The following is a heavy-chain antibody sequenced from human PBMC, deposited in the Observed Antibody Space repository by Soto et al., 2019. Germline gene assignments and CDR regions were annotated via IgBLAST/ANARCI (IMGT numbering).Heavy chain of an antibody. D-gene: IGHD2-2*02. V-gene: IGHV3-23*01. CDR3: AKDAIPYNGRDDAFDL. CDR2: IGPTEAHAP. J-gene: IGHJ3*01. CDR1: GYPFGDYA. Sequence: GGSLRLSCVASGYPFGDYAMRWVRQAPGKGLEWVSAIGPTEAHAPAYAASVKGRFTISRDNSRNILYLQMTNLRAEDTGVYYCAKDAIPYNGRDDAFDLWGQGTMVTVSS.